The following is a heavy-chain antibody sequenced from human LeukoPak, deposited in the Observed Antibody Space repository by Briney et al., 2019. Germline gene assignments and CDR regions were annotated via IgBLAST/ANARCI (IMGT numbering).Heavy chain of an antibody. V-gene: IGHV4-59*08. CDR1: GGSISSYY. Sequence: PSETLSLTCTVSGGSISSYYWSWIRQPPGKGLEWIGYIYYSGSTNYNPSLKSRVTISADTSKNQFSLKLSSVTAADTAVYYCARLSTLGLRLKYHGMDVWGQGTTVTVSS. J-gene: IGHJ6*02. CDR2: IYYSGST. D-gene: IGHD5-12*01. CDR3: ARLSTLGLRLKYHGMDV.